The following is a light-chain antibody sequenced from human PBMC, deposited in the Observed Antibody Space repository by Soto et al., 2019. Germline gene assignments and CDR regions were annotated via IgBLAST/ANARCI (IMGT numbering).Light chain of an antibody. V-gene: IGLV7-46*01. CDR3: LLSHSGSRV. CDR2: DTS. Sequence: QAVVTQEPSLTVSPGGTVTLTCGSNTGTVTSGHYPYWFQQKPGQAPRTLIYDTSNKHSWTPARFSGSLLGGKAALTLSGAQPEDEAEHYCLLSHSGSRVFGGGTKLTVL. CDR1: TGTVTSGHY. J-gene: IGLJ2*01.